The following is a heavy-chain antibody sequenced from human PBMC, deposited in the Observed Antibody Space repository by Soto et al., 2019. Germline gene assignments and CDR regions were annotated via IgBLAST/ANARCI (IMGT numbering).Heavy chain of an antibody. V-gene: IGHV1-3*01. CDR1: GYTFTSYT. CDR2: INAGNGDT. Sequence: ASVKVSCKASGYTFTSYTMHWVRQAGQRLEWMGWINAGNGDTKYSQKFQGRVTITRDTSASTDFMELSSLRSEDTAVYYCARRDLSAVWGQGNTVTVSS. D-gene: IGHD3-16*02. CDR3: ARRDLSAV. J-gene: IGHJ6*01.